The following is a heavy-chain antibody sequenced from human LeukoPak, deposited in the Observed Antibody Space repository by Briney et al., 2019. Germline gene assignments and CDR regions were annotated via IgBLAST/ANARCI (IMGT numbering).Heavy chain of an antibody. D-gene: IGHD6-13*01. V-gene: IGHV3-21*04. Sequence: GGSLRLSCAASGFTFSSYSMNWVRQAPGKGLEWVSSISSSSSYIYYADSVKGRFTISRDNAKNSLYLQMNSLRAEDTAVYYCAKGIAAAEGFDYWGQGTLATVSS. CDR1: GFTFSSYS. CDR2: ISSSSSYI. CDR3: AKGIAAAEGFDY. J-gene: IGHJ4*02.